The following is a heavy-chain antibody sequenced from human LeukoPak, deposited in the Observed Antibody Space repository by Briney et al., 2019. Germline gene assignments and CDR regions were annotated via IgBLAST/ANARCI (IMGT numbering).Heavy chain of an antibody. CDR2: ISGSGGST. Sequence: QPGGSLRLSCAASGSTFSSYAMSWVRQAPGKGLEWVSAISGSGGSTYYADSVKGRFTTSRDNSKNTLYLQMNSLRAEDTAVYYCAKGWFVQYVPPVVWGQGTMVTVSS. CDR3: AKGWFVQYVPPVV. V-gene: IGHV3-23*01. D-gene: IGHD3-10*01. CDR1: GSTFSSYA. J-gene: IGHJ3*01.